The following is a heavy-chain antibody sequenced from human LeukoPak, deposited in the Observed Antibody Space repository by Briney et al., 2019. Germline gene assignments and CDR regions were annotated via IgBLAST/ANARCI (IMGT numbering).Heavy chain of an antibody. CDR1: VYTLIELS. J-gene: IGHJ4*02. D-gene: IGHD4-17*01. CDR2: FDPGDGET. V-gene: IGHV1-24*01. Sequence: ASVKVSCMFSVYTLIELSMDWVRQAPGKEVEGMCVFDPGDGETIYAQKFQGRVTMTEDTTTDTAYMELSSLRSEDTAVYYCATRPFDYGDYRVQRDYLDYWGQGTLVTVSS. CDR3: ATRPFDYGDYRVQRDYLDY.